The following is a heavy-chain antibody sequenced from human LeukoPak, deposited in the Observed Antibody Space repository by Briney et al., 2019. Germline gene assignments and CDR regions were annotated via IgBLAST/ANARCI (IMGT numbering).Heavy chain of an antibody. V-gene: IGHV3-30-3*01. D-gene: IGHD3-3*01. CDR1: GFTFSSYA. Sequence: GRSLRLSCAASGFTFSSYAMHWVRQAPGKGLEWVAVISYDGSNKYYADSVKGRFTISRDNSKNTLYLQMNSLRAEDTAVYYCARTITIFGVVMDAFDIWGQGTMVTVSS. CDR3: ARTITIFGVVMDAFDI. CDR2: ISYDGSNK. J-gene: IGHJ3*02.